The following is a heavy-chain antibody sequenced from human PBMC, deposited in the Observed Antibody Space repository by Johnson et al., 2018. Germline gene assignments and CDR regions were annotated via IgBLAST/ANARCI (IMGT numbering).Heavy chain of an antibody. CDR3: AKYWEIAAVGTGGYFHH. J-gene: IGHJ1*01. CDR2: LSHDGSNK. Sequence: VQLVQSGGGVVQPGRSLRLSCAASGFTFSAYGIHWVRQAPGTGLEWVAVLSHDGSNKDFADSVKGRFNISRANSKTTLYPQMNNLRAEDTAVHYCAKYWEIAAVGTGGYFHHWGQGTLVTVSS. CDR1: GFTFSAYG. V-gene: IGHV3-30*18. D-gene: IGHD6-13*01.